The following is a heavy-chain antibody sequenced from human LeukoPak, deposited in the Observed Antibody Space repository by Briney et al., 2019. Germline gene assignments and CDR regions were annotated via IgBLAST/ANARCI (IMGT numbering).Heavy chain of an antibody. CDR2: IYYSGTT. V-gene: IGHV4-39*01. Sequence: ASETLSLTCSVSGGSISRSSDYWGWIRQPPGKGLQWIGSIYYSGTTYYSPSLKSRVTISVDTSKNQFSLKLSPVTAADTAVYYCARSVDSSDYWGQGTLVTVSS. D-gene: IGHD5-12*01. J-gene: IGHJ4*02. CDR3: ARSVDSSDY. CDR1: GGSISRSSDY.